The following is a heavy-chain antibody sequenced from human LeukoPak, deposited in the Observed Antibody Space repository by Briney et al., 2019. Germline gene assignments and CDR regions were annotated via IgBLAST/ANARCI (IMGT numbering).Heavy chain of an antibody. J-gene: IGHJ6*02. D-gene: IGHD5-18*01. CDR3: AGGVSYGLDGYYYGMDV. Sequence: PGGSLRLSCAASGFTFSSYWMSWVRQAPVKGLEWVANIKQDGSEKYYVDSVKGRFTISRDNAKNSLYLQMNSLRAEDTAVYYCAGGVSYGLDGYYYGMDVWGQGTTVTVSS. CDR1: GFTFSSYW. CDR2: IKQDGSEK. V-gene: IGHV3-7*04.